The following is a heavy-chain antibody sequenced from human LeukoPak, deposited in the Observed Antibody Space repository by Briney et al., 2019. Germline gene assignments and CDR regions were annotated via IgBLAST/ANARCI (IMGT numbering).Heavy chain of an antibody. CDR2: INPSGGST. CDR1: GYTFTSYY. D-gene: IGHD3-10*01. V-gene: IGHV1-46*03. J-gene: IGHJ4*02. Sequence: GASVKVSCKASGYTFTSYYMHWVRQAPGQGLEWMGIINPSGGSTSYALKFQGRVTMTRGTSTSTVYMELSSLRSEDTAVYYCARESPKWFGELLRPFDYWGQGTLVTVSS. CDR3: ARESPKWFGELLRPFDY.